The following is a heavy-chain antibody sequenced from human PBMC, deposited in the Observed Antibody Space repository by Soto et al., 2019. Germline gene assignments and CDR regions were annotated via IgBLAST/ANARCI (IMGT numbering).Heavy chain of an antibody. D-gene: IGHD2-15*01. CDR2: INAGNGNT. J-gene: IGHJ6*02. V-gene: IGHV1-3*01. CDR3: AKGGIFAVVVADYGMDV. CDR1: GYTLSNYA. Sequence: APVKVSCKASGYTLSNYAMHLVPKAPGQKLEWMGWINAGNGNTKYSQKFQDRVTITRDTSASTAYMELSSLRSEDTAVYYCAKGGIFAVVVADYGMDVWGQGTSVSVSS.